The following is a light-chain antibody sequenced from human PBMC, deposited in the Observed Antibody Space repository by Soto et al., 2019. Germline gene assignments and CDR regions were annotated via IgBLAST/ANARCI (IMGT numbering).Light chain of an antibody. Sequence: IVLTPPPDTLALSPGISDSLSCRDRQSVDHNLAAYLQKRGQAPSHLIYDKSSRAPAVPARFSGSGTGTYVTLTINSLQSYDGGVYYCEQYNNWPPRNFGQGTRLEIK. CDR3: EQYNNWPPRN. CDR2: DKS. CDR1: QSVDHN. V-gene: IGKV3-15*01. J-gene: IGKJ5*01.